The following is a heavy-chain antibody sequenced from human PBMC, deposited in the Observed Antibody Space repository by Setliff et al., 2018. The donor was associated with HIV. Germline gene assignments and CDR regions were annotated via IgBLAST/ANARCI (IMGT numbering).Heavy chain of an antibody. CDR1: GFTFSTYW. J-gene: IGHJ3*02. D-gene: IGHD6-19*01. CDR2: IKQDGSEK. Sequence: PGGSLRLSCAASGFTFSTYWMSWVRQAPGKGLEWVANIKQDGSEKYYVDSVKGRFTISRDNAKNTLYLQMNSLRGEDTAVYYCARHSDWYGNDAFDIWGQGTRVTVSS. CDR3: ARHSDWYGNDAFDI. V-gene: IGHV3-7*01.